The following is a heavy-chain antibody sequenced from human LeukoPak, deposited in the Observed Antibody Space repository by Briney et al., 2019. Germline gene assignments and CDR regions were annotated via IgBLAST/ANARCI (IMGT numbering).Heavy chain of an antibody. Sequence: PGGSLILSCAASGFTFSSYAMHWVRQAPGKGLEWVAVTSNDGGDKYYADPVKGRFTISRDNSKNTLSLQMNSLRAEDTAVYYCARDSAITIFLSPLMDVWGQGTTVTVSS. D-gene: IGHD3-9*01. CDR3: ARDSAITIFLSPLMDV. CDR2: TSNDGGDK. CDR1: GFTFSSYA. J-gene: IGHJ6*02. V-gene: IGHV3-30-3*01.